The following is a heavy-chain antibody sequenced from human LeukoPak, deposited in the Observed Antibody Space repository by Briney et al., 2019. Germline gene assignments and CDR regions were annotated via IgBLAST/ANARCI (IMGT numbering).Heavy chain of an antibody. Sequence: GASMKVSCKASGGTFSSYAISWVRQAPGQGLEWMGGIIPIFGTANYAQKFQGRVTMTEDTSTDTAYMELSSLRSEDTAVYYCATFGDSPKNWFDPWGQGTLVTVSS. CDR3: ATFGDSPKNWFDP. CDR1: GGTFSSYA. CDR2: IIPIFGTA. V-gene: IGHV1-69*06. J-gene: IGHJ5*02. D-gene: IGHD3-10*01.